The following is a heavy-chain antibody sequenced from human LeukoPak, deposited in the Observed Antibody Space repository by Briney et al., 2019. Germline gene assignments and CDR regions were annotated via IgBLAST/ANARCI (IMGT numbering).Heavy chain of an antibody. D-gene: IGHD2-2*01. V-gene: IGHV4-59*08. CDR1: GGSISSYH. J-gene: IGHJ4*02. CDR2: IHYSGST. Sequence: SETLSLTCTVSGGSISSYHWSWIRQPPGKGLEWIGSIHYSGSTTYNPSLKSPVTISVDTSKNQFSLKLSSVTAADTAVYYCARRLGSSSTGFDYWGQGTLVTVSS. CDR3: ARRLGSSSTGFDY.